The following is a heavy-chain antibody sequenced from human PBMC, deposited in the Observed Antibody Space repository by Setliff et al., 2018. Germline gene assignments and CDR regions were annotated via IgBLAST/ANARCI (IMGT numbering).Heavy chain of an antibody. CDR3: AKPRVELRWGFES. V-gene: IGHV3-23*03. J-gene: IGHJ4*02. D-gene: IGHD1-7*01. CDR2: IYSGDRST. Sequence: PGESLKISCLASGFTFSNNAMSWIRQAPGKGLEWVSTIYSGDRSTFYTDSVKGRFIIYRDSSKNTLYMQMSSLRAEDTAVYYCAKPRVELRWGFESWGQGTLVTVSS. CDR1: GFTFSNNA.